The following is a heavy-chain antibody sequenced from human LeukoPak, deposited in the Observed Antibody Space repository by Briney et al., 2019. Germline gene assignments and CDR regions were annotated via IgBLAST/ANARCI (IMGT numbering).Heavy chain of an antibody. CDR2: IYYSGST. CDR1: GGSISSSSYY. D-gene: IGHD3-9*01. V-gene: IGHV4-39*01. J-gene: IGHJ4*02. CDR3: ARQYYDILTGYYTDYYFDY. Sequence: PSETLSLTCTVSGGSISSSSYYWGWIRQPPGKGLEWIGSIYYSGSTYYNPSLKSQVTISVDTSKNQFSLKLSSVTAADTAVYYCARQYYDILTGYYTDYYFDYWGQGTLVTVSS.